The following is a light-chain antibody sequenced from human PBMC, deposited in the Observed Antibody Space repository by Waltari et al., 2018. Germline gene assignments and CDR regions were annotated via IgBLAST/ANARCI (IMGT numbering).Light chain of an antibody. CDR3: QQRIDSWT. Sequence: EIVLTQSPATLSLSPGERATLSCRASLSISNYLAWYQQKPGQAPRLLIYDASNRATGIPARFSGSGSGADFTLTISSLEPEDSAVYYCQQRIDSWTFGQGTKVEIK. J-gene: IGKJ1*01. CDR1: LSISNY. V-gene: IGKV3-11*01. CDR2: DAS.